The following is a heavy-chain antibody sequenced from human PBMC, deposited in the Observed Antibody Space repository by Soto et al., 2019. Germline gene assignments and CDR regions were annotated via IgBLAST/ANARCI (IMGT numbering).Heavy chain of an antibody. J-gene: IGHJ3*02. CDR1: GFTFSSYA. Sequence: EVQLLESGGGLVQPGGSLRLSCAASGFTFSSYAMSWVRQAPGKGLEWVSAISGSGGTTYYADSVKGRFTFSRDNSKNPLYRQMNSLRAEDTAVYYCAKTANGWFSAFDIWGQGTMVTVSS. D-gene: IGHD6-19*01. V-gene: IGHV3-23*01. CDR3: AKTANGWFSAFDI. CDR2: ISGSGGTT.